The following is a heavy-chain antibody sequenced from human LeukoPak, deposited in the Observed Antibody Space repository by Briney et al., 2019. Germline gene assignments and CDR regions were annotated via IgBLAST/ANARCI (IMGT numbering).Heavy chain of an antibody. D-gene: IGHD1-1*01. CDR1: GYTFTSYD. V-gene: IGHV1-8*01. Sequence: ASVKVSCKASGYTFTSYDINWVRQATGQGLEWMGWMNPNSGNTGYAQKFQGRVTMTRNTSISTAYMELSSLKASDTAMYYCARLDGSGTTGTHFDYWGQGTLVTVSS. J-gene: IGHJ4*02. CDR3: ARLDGSGTTGTHFDY. CDR2: MNPNSGNT.